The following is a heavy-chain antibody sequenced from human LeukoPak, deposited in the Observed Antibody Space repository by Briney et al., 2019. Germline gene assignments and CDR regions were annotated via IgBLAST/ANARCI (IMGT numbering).Heavy chain of an antibody. V-gene: IGHV3-23*01. CDR2: ISDSGGST. CDR1: GITLSNYG. CDR3: AKRGVVIRVFLVGFHKEAYYFES. D-gene: IGHD3/OR15-3a*01. J-gene: IGHJ4*02. Sequence: PGGSLRLSCAVSGITLSNYGMSWVRQAPGKGLEWVAGISDSGGSTKYADSGKGRFTISRDNPKNTLFLQMNSLRADDTAVYFCAKRGVVIRVFLVGFHKEAYYFESWGQGTLVTVSS.